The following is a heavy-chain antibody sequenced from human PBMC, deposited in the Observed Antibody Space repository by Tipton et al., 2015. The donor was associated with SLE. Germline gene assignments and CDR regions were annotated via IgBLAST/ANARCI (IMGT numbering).Heavy chain of an antibody. CDR1: GVTFSSHS. V-gene: IGHV3-48*01. CDR3: ARDMGGDHDY. J-gene: IGHJ4*02. Sequence: GSLRLSCAASGVTFSSHSMNWVRQAPGKGLEWVSYISSSSSTIYYADSVKGRFTISRDNAKNSLYLQMKSLRAEDTAVYYCARDMGGDHDYWGQGTLVTVSS. D-gene: IGHD2-21*02. CDR2: ISSSSSTI.